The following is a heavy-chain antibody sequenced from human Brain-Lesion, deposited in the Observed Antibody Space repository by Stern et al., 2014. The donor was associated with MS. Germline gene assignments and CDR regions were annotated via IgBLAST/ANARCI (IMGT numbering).Heavy chain of an antibody. V-gene: IGHV3-30*18. J-gene: IGHJ5*02. Sequence: VQLVESGGGVVQPGRPLRLSCVASGFTFGSCAMHWVRQAPGQGLAWVAGVSYDGSNKYDADSVKGRFTISRDNSQNTLYMQMSSLRPEDTAVYYCAKDRQYLTYFFDHWGQGSRVTVSS. CDR2: VSYDGSNK. D-gene: IGHD2/OR15-2a*01. CDR3: AKDRQYLTYFFDH. CDR1: GFTFGSCA.